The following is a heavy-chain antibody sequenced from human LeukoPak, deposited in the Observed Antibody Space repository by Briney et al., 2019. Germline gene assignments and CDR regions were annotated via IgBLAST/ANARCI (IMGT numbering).Heavy chain of an antibody. Sequence: SETLSLTCTVSGNSISSGDNYWSWIRQPAGKGLEWIGRIYTSGSTNYNPSLKSRVTISGDTSKNQFSLKLSSVTAADTAVYYCARGTDYYDSSGYYYGTHYYYYMDVWGKGTTVTVSS. J-gene: IGHJ6*03. V-gene: IGHV4-61*02. CDR3: ARGTDYYDSSGYYYGTHYYYYMDV. CDR2: IYTSGST. D-gene: IGHD3-22*01. CDR1: GNSISSGDNY.